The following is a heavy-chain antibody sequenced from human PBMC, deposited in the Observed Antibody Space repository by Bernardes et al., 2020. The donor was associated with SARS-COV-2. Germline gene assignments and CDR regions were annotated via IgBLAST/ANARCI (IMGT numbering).Heavy chain of an antibody. D-gene: IGHD1-1*01. CDR3: ARDTLERRRDYYGMDA. J-gene: IGHJ6*02. V-gene: IGHV1-18*04. CDR2: ISAYNGNI. CDR1: GYTFTSYG. Sequence: ASVKVSCKASGYTFTSYGLSWVRQAPGQGLEWMAWISAYNGNIDYAQKFQGRLSMTTDTSTNTAYMALRSLRSDDTAVYYCARDTLERRRDYYGMDAWGQGTTVIVSS.